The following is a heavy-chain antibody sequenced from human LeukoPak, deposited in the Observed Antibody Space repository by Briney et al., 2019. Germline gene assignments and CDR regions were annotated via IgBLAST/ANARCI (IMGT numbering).Heavy chain of an antibody. CDR1: GGSVSSGSYY. Sequence: KSSETLSLTCAVSGGSVSSGSYYWSWIRQPPGKGLEWIGYIYYSGSTNYNPSLKSRVTISVDTSKNQFSLKLSSVTAADTAVYYCARGRIPVAGTKNYLDYWGQGTLVTVSS. CDR2: IYYSGST. J-gene: IGHJ4*02. D-gene: IGHD6-19*01. CDR3: ARGRIPVAGTKNYLDY. V-gene: IGHV4-61*01.